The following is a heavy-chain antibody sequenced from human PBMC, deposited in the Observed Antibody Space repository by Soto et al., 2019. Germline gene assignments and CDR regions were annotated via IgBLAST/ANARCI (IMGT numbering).Heavy chain of an antibody. CDR2: INHSGST. CDR3: ARGILYYFDY. CDR1: GGSFSGYY. J-gene: IGHJ4*02. Sequence: PSETLSLTCAVYGGSFSGYYWSWIRQPPGKGLEWIGEINHSGSTNYNPSLKSRVTILVGTSKNQFSLKLSSVTAADTAVYYCARGILYYFDYWGQGTLVTVSS. V-gene: IGHV4-34*01.